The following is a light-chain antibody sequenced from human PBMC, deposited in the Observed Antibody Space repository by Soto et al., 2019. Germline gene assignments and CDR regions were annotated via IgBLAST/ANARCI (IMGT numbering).Light chain of an antibody. CDR1: SSDVGAYNS. Sequence: QSALAQPASVSGSPGQSITISCTGTSSDVGAYNSVSWYQQHPHKAPQVIIYKGTQRPSGVSNRFSGSKSGTSVSLAISGLRSEDEATYYCAAWDDTLNGQVFGGGTQLTVL. CDR3: AAWDDTLNGQV. J-gene: IGLJ3*02. V-gene: IGLV2-14*02. CDR2: KGT.